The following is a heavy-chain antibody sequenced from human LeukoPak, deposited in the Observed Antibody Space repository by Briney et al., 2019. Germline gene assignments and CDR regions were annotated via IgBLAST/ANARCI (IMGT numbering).Heavy chain of an antibody. CDR3: ARGPIVVVPSNWFDP. CDR2: INSDGSST. Sequence: GGSLRLSCAASGFTFSSYWMHWVRQAPGKGLVWVSRINSDGSSTSYADSVKGRFTISRDNAKSTLYLQMNSLRAEDTAVYYCARGPIVVVPSNWFDPWGQGTLVTVSS. J-gene: IGHJ5*02. D-gene: IGHD2-2*01. V-gene: IGHV3-74*01. CDR1: GFTFSSYW.